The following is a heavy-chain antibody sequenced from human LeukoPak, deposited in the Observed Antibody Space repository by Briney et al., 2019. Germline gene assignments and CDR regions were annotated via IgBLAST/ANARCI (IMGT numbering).Heavy chain of an antibody. CDR1: GFTFSSYG. CDR3: ARRNLDAFDI. D-gene: IGHD1-14*01. J-gene: IGHJ3*02. CDR2: IWYDGSIE. Sequence: PGGSLRLSCAASGFTFSSYGMHWVRQAPGKGLEWVAVIWYDGSIEYYADSVKGRLTISRDNSQNTLYLQMNSLRAEDTAVYYCARRNLDAFDIWGQGTMVTVSS. V-gene: IGHV3-33*01.